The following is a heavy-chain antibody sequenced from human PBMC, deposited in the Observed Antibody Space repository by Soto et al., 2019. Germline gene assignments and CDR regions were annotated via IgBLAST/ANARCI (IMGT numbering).Heavy chain of an antibody. J-gene: IGHJ6*01. V-gene: IGHV4-31*03. CDR1: GGSISRGGYY. Sequence: QVQLQESGPGLVKPSQTLSLTCTVSGGSISRGGYYWTWIRQHPGKGLEWIGYIYHTGSVYYNPSLTSRVTISVDTSKNQFSLKVRSVTAADTAVYYCARDPDSRYKYGDYGMDVW. CDR3: ARDPDSRYKYGDYGMDV. CDR2: IYHTGSV. D-gene: IGHD1-20*01.